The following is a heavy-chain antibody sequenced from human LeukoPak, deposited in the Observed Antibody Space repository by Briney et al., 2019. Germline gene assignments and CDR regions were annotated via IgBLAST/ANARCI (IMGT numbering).Heavy chain of an antibody. V-gene: IGHV4-39*07. J-gene: IGHJ4*02. CDR3: ARGVYDYGDY. D-gene: IGHD4-17*01. Sequence: PSETLSLTCTVSGGTISSSSYYWGWIRQPPGKGLEWIGSIYYSGSTYYNPSLKSRVTISVGTSKNQFSLKLSSVTAADTAVYYCARGVYDYGDYWGQGTLVTVFS. CDR2: IYYSGST. CDR1: GGTISSSSYY.